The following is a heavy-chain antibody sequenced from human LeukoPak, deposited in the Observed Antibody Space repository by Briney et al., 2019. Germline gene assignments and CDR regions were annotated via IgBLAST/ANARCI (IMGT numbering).Heavy chain of an antibody. V-gene: IGHV4-59*08. D-gene: IGHD2-15*01. CDR3: AIHGSSRSPLNY. J-gene: IGHJ4*02. CDR1: GGSISNYY. Sequence: SETLSLTCTVSGGSISNYYWSWIRQPPGKGLEWIGYIYSSGSTNYNPSLESRVTISVDTSKNQFSLKLSSVTAADTALYYCAIHGSSRSPLNYWGQGTLVTVSS. CDR2: IYSSGST.